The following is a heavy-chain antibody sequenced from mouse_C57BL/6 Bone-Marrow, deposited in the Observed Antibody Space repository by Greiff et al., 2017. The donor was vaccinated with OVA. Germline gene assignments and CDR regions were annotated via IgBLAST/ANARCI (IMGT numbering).Heavy chain of an antibody. CDR1: GYTFTDYY. CDR2: INPNNGGT. CDR3: ARPLDYYGSSYWYFDV. Sequence: VQLQQSGPELVKPGASVKISCKASGYTFTDYYMNWVKQSHGKSLEWIGDINPNNGGTSYNQKFKGKATLTVVKSSSTAYMELRSLTSEDSAVYYCARPLDYYGSSYWYFDVWGTGTTVTVSS. V-gene: IGHV1-26*01. J-gene: IGHJ1*03. D-gene: IGHD1-1*01.